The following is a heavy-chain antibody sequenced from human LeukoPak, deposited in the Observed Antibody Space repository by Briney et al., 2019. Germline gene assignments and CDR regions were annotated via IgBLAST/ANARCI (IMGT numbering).Heavy chain of an antibody. CDR1: GFTFSSYE. CDR2: ISGSSSYI. CDR3: VRADAKKTAMVDY. V-gene: IGHV3-21*01. J-gene: IGHJ4*02. D-gene: IGHD5-18*01. Sequence: PGGSLRLSCAASGFTFSSYEMNWVRQAPGKGLEWVSAISGSSSYIYYADSVKGRFTISRDNAKNSLYLQMNSLRVEDTAVYYCVRADAKKTAMVDYWGRGTLVAVSS.